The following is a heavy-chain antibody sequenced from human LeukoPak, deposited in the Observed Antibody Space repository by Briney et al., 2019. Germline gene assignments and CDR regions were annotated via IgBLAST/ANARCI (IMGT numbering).Heavy chain of an antibody. CDR2: IWYDGSNK. Sequence: GGSLRLSCAASGFTFSSYGMHWVRQAPGKGLEWVAVIWYDGSNKYYADSVKGRFTISRDNSKNTLYLQMNSLRAEDTAVYYCARGWNHSNYWFDPWGQGTLVTVSS. V-gene: IGHV3-33*01. CDR1: GFTFSSYG. J-gene: IGHJ5*02. CDR3: ARGWNHSNYWFDP. D-gene: IGHD4-11*01.